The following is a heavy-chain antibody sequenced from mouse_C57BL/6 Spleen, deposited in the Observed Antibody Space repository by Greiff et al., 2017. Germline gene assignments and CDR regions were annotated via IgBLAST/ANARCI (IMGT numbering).Heavy chain of an antibody. CDR2: INPSSGYT. V-gene: IGHV1-4*01. Sequence: QVQLQQSGAELARPGASVTMSCKASGYTFTSYTMHWVNQRPGQGLEWIGDINPSSGYTKYNQKFKNKATLTADKSSSTAFMHLNSLTSEDSAVYYYAIGYYFDYWGQGTTLTVSA. D-gene: IGHD3-3*01. J-gene: IGHJ2*01. CDR3: AIGYYFDY. CDR1: GYTFTSYT.